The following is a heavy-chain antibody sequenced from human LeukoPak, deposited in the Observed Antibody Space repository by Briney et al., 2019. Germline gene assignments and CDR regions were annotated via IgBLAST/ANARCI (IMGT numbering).Heavy chain of an antibody. CDR3: ASGRQLGY. V-gene: IGHV3-7*01. D-gene: IGHD6-13*01. J-gene: IGHJ4*02. CDR1: GFTFSNYW. Sequence: GGSLRLSCAASGFTFSNYWMSWVRQAPGKGLEWVANIMEDGSEKYYVDSVKGRFTISRDNARNSLYLQMNSLRAEDTAVYYCASGRQLGYWGQGTLVTVSS. CDR2: IMEDGSEK.